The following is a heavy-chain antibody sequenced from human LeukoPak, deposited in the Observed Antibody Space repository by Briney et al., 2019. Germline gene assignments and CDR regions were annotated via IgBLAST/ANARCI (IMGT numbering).Heavy chain of an antibody. CDR1: GFTFSSYA. CDR3: AKALRVFDSNSNYVFFDY. Sequence: PGGSLRLSCAASGFTFSSYAMTWVRQAPGKGLEWVSAVSGSGGRTYYAESVKGRFTISRDNSKNTLYLQMNSLGAEDTAVYYCAKALRVFDSNSNYVFFDYWGQGTLVTVSS. CDR2: VSGSGGRT. J-gene: IGHJ4*02. D-gene: IGHD4-11*01. V-gene: IGHV3-23*01.